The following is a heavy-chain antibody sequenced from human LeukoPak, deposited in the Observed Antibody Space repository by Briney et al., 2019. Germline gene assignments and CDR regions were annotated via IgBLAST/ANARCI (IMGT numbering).Heavy chain of an antibody. D-gene: IGHD6-13*01. V-gene: IGHV3-15*01. CDR2: IKSKTDGGTT. CDR3: TTDATGYSSSERDY. J-gene: IGHJ4*02. Sequence: GGSLRLSCTASGFIFGDYAMSWVRQAPGKGLEWVGRIKSKTDGGTTDYAAPVKGRFTISRDDSKNTLYLQMNSLKTEDTAVYYGTTDATGYSSSERDYWGQGTLVTVSS. CDR1: GFIFGDYA.